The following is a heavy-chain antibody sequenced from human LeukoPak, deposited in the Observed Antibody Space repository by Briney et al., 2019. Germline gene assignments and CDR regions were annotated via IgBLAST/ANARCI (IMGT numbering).Heavy chain of an antibody. J-gene: IGHJ4*02. D-gene: IGHD6-13*01. V-gene: IGHV4-34*01. CDR2: INHSGST. CDR3: ASSRVYRSSWYDYFDN. Sequence: PGGSLRLPCAASGFSFSSYAMSWIRQPPGKGLEWIGEINHSGSTNYNPSLKSRVTISVDTSKNQFSLKLSSVTAADTAVYYCASSRVYRSSWYDYFDNWGQGTLVTVSS. CDR1: GFSFSSYA.